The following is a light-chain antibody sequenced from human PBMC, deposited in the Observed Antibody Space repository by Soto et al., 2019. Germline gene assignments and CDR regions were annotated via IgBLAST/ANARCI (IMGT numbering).Light chain of an antibody. V-gene: IGKV1-5*03. CDR1: QSIDTW. CDR3: QQYHTYSPT. Sequence: DIQLTQSPSTLSTSVGDRVTITCRASQSIDTWLAWYQKKPGKAPRLLICKASTLERGVPSRFSGSGSGTEFTLTISSLQPDDFATYYCQQYHTYSPTFGQGTKLEVK. J-gene: IGKJ2*01. CDR2: KAS.